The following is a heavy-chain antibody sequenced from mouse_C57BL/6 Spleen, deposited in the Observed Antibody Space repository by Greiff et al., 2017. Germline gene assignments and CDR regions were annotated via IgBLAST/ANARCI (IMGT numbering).Heavy chain of an antibody. CDR2: IYPGDGDT. V-gene: IGHV1-82*01. CDR3: SRSPRTTVVATEAMDY. D-gene: IGHD1-1*01. CDR1: GYAFSSSW. J-gene: IGHJ4*01. Sequence: VQLQQSGPELVKPGASVKISCKASGYAFSSSWMNWVKQRPGKGLEWIGRIYPGDGDTNYNGKFKGKATLTADNSSSTAYMQLSSLTSEDSAVYVVSRSPRTTVVATEAMDYWGQGTSVTVSA.